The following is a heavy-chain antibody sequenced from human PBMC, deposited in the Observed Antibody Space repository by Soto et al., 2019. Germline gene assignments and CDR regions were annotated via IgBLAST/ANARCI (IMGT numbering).Heavy chain of an antibody. Sequence: EVQLVESGGGLVQPGGSLRLACAASGFTFSSYWMHWVRQAPGKGLVWVSRINSYGSSTSYADSVKGLFTIHRDNAQNSLSLSTTSLSAEDSAVYYCARGPLVDYWGQGTLVTVSS. CDR1: GFTFSSYW. V-gene: IGHV3-74*01. J-gene: IGHJ4*02. CDR2: INSYGSST. CDR3: ARGPLVDY.